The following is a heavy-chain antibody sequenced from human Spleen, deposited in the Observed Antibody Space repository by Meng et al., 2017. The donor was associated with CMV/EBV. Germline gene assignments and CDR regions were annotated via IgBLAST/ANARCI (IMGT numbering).Heavy chain of an antibody. V-gene: IGHV1-2*02. D-gene: IGHD2-15*01. J-gene: IGHJ6*02. Sequence: ASVKVSCKASGGTFSSYAVNWVRQAPGQGLEWMGWINPNSGGTSYAQKFQGRVTMTGDTSITTAYLELSRLRSDDMAVYYCARVKRYCTGGSCSSTGYYGMDVWGQGTTVTVSS. CDR1: GGTFSSYA. CDR3: ARVKRYCTGGSCSSTGYYGMDV. CDR2: INPNSGGT.